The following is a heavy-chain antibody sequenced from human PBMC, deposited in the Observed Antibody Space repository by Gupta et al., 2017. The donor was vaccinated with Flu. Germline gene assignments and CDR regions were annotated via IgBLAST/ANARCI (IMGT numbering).Heavy chain of an antibody. D-gene: IGHD6-13*01. CDR3: AREGRQHIDS. Sequence: MHWVRQAPGKGLEYVSTIRSKGGSTYDANSVKGRFTISRDNSNNTLFLQMGSLRAEDMAGYYCAREGRQHIDSWGQGTLVTVSS. J-gene: IGHJ4*02. CDR2: IRSKGGST. V-gene: IGHV3-64*01.